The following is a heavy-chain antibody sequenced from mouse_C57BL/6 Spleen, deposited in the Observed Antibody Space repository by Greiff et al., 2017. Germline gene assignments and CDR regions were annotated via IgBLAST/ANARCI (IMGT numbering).Heavy chain of an antibody. CDR1: GYTFTSYW. CDR2: IDPSDSYT. J-gene: IGHJ2*01. D-gene: IGHD1-1*01. V-gene: IGHV1-69*01. Sequence: QVHVKQPGAELVMPGASVKLSCKASGYTFTSYWMHWVKQRPGQGLEWIGEIDPSDSYTNYNQKFKGKSTLTVDKSSSTAYMQLSSLTSEDSAVYYRARAPHYYGSSYDYWGQGTTLTVSS. CDR3: ARAPHYYGSSYDY.